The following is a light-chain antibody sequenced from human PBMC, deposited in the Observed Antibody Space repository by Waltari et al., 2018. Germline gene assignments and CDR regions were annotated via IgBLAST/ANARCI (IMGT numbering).Light chain of an antibody. Sequence: EIVLTQSPGTLSLSPGERATLSCRASPSVSRALAWYQQNPGQVPRLLIYGAYNRATGIPARFSGSGSGTDFSLIISRLEPEDFAVYYCQHYVSLPVTFGQGTKVEIK. V-gene: IGKV3-20*01. CDR3: QHYVSLPVT. J-gene: IGKJ1*01. CDR1: PSVSRA. CDR2: GAY.